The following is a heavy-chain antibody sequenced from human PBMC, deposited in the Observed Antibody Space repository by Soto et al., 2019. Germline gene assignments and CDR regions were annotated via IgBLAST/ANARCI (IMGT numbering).Heavy chain of an antibody. Sequence: SETLSLTCTVSGGSISSYYGSWIRQPAEKGLEWIGRIYTSGSTNYNPSLKSRVTMSVDTSKNQFSLELSSVTAADTAVYYCARVPLPNYYYYGMDVWGQGTTVTVSS. CDR3: ARVPLPNYYYYGMDV. V-gene: IGHV4-4*07. J-gene: IGHJ6*02. CDR2: IYTSGST. CDR1: GGSISSYY.